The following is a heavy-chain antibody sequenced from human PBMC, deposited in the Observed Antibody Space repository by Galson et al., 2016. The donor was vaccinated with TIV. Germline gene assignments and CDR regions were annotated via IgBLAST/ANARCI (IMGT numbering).Heavy chain of an antibody. V-gene: IGHV1-69*10. J-gene: IGHJ6*02. D-gene: IGHD3-22*01. CDR3: ATARYDSGGYRNLYGMDV. CDR1: GGTFGNYA. CDR2: IIPTFDVI. Sequence: VKVSCKASGGTFGNYAISWVRQAPGQGPEWMGRIIPTFDVIIPAQKLQDRLIMTADKATSTAYMELSSLRSDDTAVYYCATARYDSGGYRNLYGMDVWGQGTTVTVSS.